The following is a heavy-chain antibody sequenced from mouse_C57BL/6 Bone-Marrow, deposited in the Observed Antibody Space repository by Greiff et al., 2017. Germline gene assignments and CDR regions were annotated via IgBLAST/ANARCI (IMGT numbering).Heavy chain of an antibody. CDR1: GYSITSGYY. J-gene: IGHJ1*03. CDR2: ISYDGSN. CDR3: AGRYFDV. Sequence: EVKLMESGPGLVKPSQSLSFTCSVTGYSITSGYYWNWIRQFPGNKLEWMGYISYDGSNNYNSSLKNRISITRDTSTNQFFLQLNSVTTADTATYYCAGRYFDVWGTGTTVTVSA. V-gene: IGHV3-6*01.